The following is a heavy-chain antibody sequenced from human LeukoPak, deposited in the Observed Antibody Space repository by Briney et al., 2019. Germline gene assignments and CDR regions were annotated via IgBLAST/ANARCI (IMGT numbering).Heavy chain of an antibody. CDR2: IRNDGSNK. J-gene: IGHJ4*02. Sequence: QTGGSLRLSCAASGFPFSGYGMNWVRQAPGKGLEWVAFIRNDGSNKYYVDSVKDRFTISRDNSKNTLYLQMDSLRAEDTAVYYCAEKGHDNSGLFDYWGQGTLVTVSS. CDR1: GFPFSGYG. CDR3: AEKGHDNSGLFDY. D-gene: IGHD5-12*01. V-gene: IGHV3-30*02.